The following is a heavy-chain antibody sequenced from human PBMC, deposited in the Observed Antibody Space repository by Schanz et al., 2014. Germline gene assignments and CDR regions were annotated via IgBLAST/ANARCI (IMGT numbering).Heavy chain of an antibody. D-gene: IGHD2-15*01. Sequence: QVQLVESGGGVVQPGGSLRLSCAASGFTFSGYAMSWVRQAPGKGPEWVALVWSDGNTKYYVDSVKGRFTISRDNSMNTLHLQMDGLRVEDTAVYYCARDAVALVPEYFMDVWGKGTPVTVSS. CDR3: ARDAVALVPEYFMDV. CDR1: GFTFSGYA. CDR2: VWSDGNTK. J-gene: IGHJ6*03. V-gene: IGHV3-33*08.